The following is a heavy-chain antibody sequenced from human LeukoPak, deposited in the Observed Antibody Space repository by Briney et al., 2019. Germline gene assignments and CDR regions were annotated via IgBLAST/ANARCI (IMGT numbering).Heavy chain of an antibody. V-gene: IGHV4-34*01. Sequence: PSETLSLTCAVYGGSFSGYYWSWIRQPPGKGLEWIGEINHSGSTNYNPSLKSRVTISVDRSKNQFSLKLSSVTAADTAVYYCARVWGYCSSTSCYVDAFDIWGQGTMVTVSS. D-gene: IGHD2-2*01. CDR2: INHSGST. CDR1: GGSFSGYY. J-gene: IGHJ3*02. CDR3: ARVWGYCSSTSCYVDAFDI.